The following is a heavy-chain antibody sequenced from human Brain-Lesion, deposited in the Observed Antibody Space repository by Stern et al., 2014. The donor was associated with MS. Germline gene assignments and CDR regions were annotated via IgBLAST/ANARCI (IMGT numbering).Heavy chain of an antibody. V-gene: IGHV3-30*18. J-gene: IGHJ5*02. Sequence: VQLMQPGGGVVQPGRPLRLSCVASGFTFGSCAMHWVRQAPGKGLEWVAGVSYDGTNKYYADSVKGRFTISRDNSQNTLYMQMSSLRPEDTAVYYCAKDRQYLTYFFDHWGQGSLVTVSS. D-gene: IGHD2/OR15-2a*01. CDR2: VSYDGTNK. CDR3: AKDRQYLTYFFDH. CDR1: GFTFGSCA.